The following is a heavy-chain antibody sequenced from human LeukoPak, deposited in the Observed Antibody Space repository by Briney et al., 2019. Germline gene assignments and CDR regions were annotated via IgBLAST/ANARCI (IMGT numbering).Heavy chain of an antibody. CDR3: ARRTGSSAARYFQH. J-gene: IGHJ1*01. V-gene: IGHV4-61*02. Sequence: SETLSLTCTVSGDSITSGTYYWTWIRQPAGKGLEWIGRIYTSGSTNYNPSLKSRVTISVDTSKNQFSLKLSSVTAADTAVYYCARRTGSSAARYFQHWGQGTLVTVSS. CDR1: GDSITSGTYY. D-gene: IGHD6-19*01. CDR2: IYTSGST.